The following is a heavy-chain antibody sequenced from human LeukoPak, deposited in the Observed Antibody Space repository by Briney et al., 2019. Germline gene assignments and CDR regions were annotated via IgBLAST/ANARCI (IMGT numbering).Heavy chain of an antibody. CDR2: IWYDGSNK. D-gene: IGHD6-6*01. CDR3: ARGLRGQYSSSSGFYFDY. V-gene: IGHV3-33*01. Sequence: GGSLGLSCAASGFTFSSYGMHWVRQAPGKGLEWVAVIWYDGSNKYYADSVKGRFTISRDNSKNTLYLQMNSLRAEDTAVYYCARGLRGQYSSSSGFYFDYWGQGTLVTVSS. CDR1: GFTFSSYG. J-gene: IGHJ4*02.